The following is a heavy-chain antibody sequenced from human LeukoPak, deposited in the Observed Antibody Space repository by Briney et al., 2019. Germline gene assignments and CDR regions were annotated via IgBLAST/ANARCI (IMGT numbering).Heavy chain of an antibody. CDR3: VSDLCGGDDQ. V-gene: IGHV3-74*01. D-gene: IGHD3-3*01. CDR2: IDEDGKTI. J-gene: IGHJ5*02. Sequence: GGSLRLSCAASGFTFNSYWMRWVRQAPGKGLVWVSRIDEDGKTIDYADSVKGRFTISRDNATDTLYLQMSSLRDEDTAVYYCVSDLCGGDDQWGRGTLVTVSS. CDR1: GFTFNSYW.